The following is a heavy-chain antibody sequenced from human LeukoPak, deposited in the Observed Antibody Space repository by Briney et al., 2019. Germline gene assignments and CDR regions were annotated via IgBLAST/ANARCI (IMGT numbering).Heavy chain of an antibody. CDR2: IYYSGST. V-gene: IGHV4-31*03. J-gene: IGHJ4*02. D-gene: IGHD3-10*01. Sequence: NPSQTLSLTCTVSGGSISSGGYYWSWIRQHPGKGLEWIGYIYYSGSTYYNPSLKSRVTISVDTSKNQFSLKLSSVTAADTAVYYCAREASRSGSLLWGQGTLVTVSS. CDR3: AREASRSGSLL. CDR1: GGSISSGGYY.